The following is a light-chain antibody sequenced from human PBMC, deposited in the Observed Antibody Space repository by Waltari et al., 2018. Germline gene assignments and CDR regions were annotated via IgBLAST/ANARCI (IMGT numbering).Light chain of an antibody. V-gene: IGKV2-30*02. CDR2: KVS. CDR1: QSLVHGDGNTY. CDR3: MQGIYRPYT. J-gene: IGKJ2*01. Sequence: DVVLTQSPLSLPVTLGQPASISCRSHQSLVHGDGNTYLNWFQQRPGQSPRRLIYKVSYRDSGVPDRFSGSESGTDFTLKISSVETEDIGVYFCMQGIYRPYTFGQGTELEIK.